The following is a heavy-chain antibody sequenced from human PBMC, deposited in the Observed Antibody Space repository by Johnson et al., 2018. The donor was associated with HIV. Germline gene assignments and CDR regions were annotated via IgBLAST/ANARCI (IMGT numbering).Heavy chain of an antibody. D-gene: IGHD3-22*01. Sequence: QVQLVESGGGLVKPGGSLRLSCAASRFTFSDYYMSWIRQTPGKGLEWVSYISSSGGTIYYADSVKGRFSISRDNAKNSLYLQMNSLRAEDTDVYYCARDRGYWDAFDIWGQGTMVTVSS. CDR2: ISSSGGTI. V-gene: IGHV3-11*04. J-gene: IGHJ3*02. CDR1: RFTFSDYY. CDR3: ARDRGYWDAFDI.